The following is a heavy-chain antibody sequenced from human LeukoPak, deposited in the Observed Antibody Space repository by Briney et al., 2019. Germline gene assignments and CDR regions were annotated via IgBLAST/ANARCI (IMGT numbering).Heavy chain of an antibody. CDR1: GFNFSIYA. Sequence: GGSLRLSCAASGFNFSIYAMSWVRQAPGRGLQWVSGISASGATTYYADSLKGRFTVSRDISKNTLYLQMNSLRAEDTAVYYCAELGITMIGGVWGKGTTVTISS. D-gene: IGHD3-10*02. CDR2: ISASGATT. CDR3: AELGITMIGGV. J-gene: IGHJ6*04. V-gene: IGHV3-23*01.